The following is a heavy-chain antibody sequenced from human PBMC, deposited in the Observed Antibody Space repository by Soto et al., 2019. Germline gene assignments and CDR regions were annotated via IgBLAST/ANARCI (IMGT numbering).Heavy chain of an antibody. CDR2: ISSNGGST. D-gene: IGHD3-10*01. V-gene: IGHV3-64*01. CDR3: ASAKTGAYFDY. CDR1: GFTFSSYA. Sequence: EVQLVESGGGLVQPGGSLRLSCAASGFTFSSYAMHWVRQAPGKGLEYVSAISSNGGSTYYANSVKGRFTISRDNSKNTLYLQMGSLRAEDMAVYYCASAKTGAYFDYWGQGTLVTVPS. J-gene: IGHJ4*02.